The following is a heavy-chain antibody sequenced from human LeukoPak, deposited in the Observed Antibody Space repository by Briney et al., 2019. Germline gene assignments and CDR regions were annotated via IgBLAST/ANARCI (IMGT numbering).Heavy chain of an antibody. J-gene: IGHJ5*02. D-gene: IGHD2-15*01. CDR2: IHHTGST. V-gene: IGHV4-34*01. CDR3: AREPGYCSGGGCYGGWFDP. Sequence: PSETLSLTCTVSGGSISSYYWSWIRQPPGKGLEWIGEIHHTGSTYYNPSLQSRVTISGDTSKNQISLKLNSVTAADTAVYYCAREPGYCSGGGCYGGWFDPWGQGTLVIVSS. CDR1: GGSISSYY.